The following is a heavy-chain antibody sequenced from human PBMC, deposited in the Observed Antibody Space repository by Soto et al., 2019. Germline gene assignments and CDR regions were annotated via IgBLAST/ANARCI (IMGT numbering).Heavy chain of an antibody. V-gene: IGHV3-33*01. CDR3: ARDAPGAVTLDY. D-gene: IGHD4-4*01. Sequence: QVQLVESGGGVVQPGRSLRLSCAASGFTFSSYGMHWVRQAPGKGLEWVAVIWYDGSNEHYADSVKGRFTISRDNSKNTLYRQMNSLRAEDTAVYFCARDAPGAVTLDYWGQGTLVTVSS. CDR1: GFTFSSYG. J-gene: IGHJ4*02. CDR2: IWYDGSNE.